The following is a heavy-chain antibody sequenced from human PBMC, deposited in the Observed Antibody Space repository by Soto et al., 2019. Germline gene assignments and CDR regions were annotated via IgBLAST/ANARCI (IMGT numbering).Heavy chain of an antibody. CDR1: GYTFTGYY. Sequence: ASVKVSCKASGYTFTGYYMHWVRQAPGQGLEWMGWINPNSGGTNYAQKFQGRVTMTRDTSISTAYMELSRLRSDDTAVYYCARDYEDYYYGMDVWGQGTTVTVSS. CDR2: INPNSGGT. CDR3: ARDYEDYYYGMDV. V-gene: IGHV1-2*02. J-gene: IGHJ6*02. D-gene: IGHD5-12*01.